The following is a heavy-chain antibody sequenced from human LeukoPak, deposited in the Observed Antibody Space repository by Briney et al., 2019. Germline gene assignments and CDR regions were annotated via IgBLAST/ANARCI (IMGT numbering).Heavy chain of an antibody. CDR3: AREGDDYVWGSYRPYYYYMDV. CDR1: GYTFTGYY. CDR2: INPNSGGT. Sequence: ASVKVSCKASGYTFTGYYMHWVRQAPGQGLEWMGWINPNSGGTNYAQKFQGRVTMTRDTSTSTAYMELRSLRSDDTAVYYCAREGDDYVWGSYRPYYYYMDVWGKGTTVTISS. J-gene: IGHJ6*03. D-gene: IGHD3-16*02. V-gene: IGHV1-2*02.